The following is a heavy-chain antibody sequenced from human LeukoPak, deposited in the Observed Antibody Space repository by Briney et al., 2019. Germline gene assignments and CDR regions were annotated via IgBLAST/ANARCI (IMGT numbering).Heavy chain of an antibody. CDR2: IYYSGST. Sequence: SETLSLTCTVSGGSISSYYWSWIRQPPGKGLEWIGYIYYSGSTNYNPSLKSRVTISVDTSKNQFSLKLSSVTAADTAVYYCARDSSGYYSHFDYWGQGTLVTVSS. J-gene: IGHJ4*02. D-gene: IGHD3-22*01. V-gene: IGHV4-59*01. CDR3: ARDSSGYYSHFDY. CDR1: GGSISSYY.